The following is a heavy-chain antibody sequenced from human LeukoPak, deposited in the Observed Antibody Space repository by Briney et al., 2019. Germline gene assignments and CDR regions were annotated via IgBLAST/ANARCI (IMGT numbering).Heavy chain of an antibody. Sequence: GGSLRLSCAASGFTFSSYGMHWVRQAPGKGLEWVAVISYDGSNKYYADSVKGRFTISRDNSKNTLYLQMSSLRAEDTAVYYCAKEGLRDGYNEDWGQGTLVTVSS. CDR1: GFTFSSYG. CDR2: ISYDGSNK. J-gene: IGHJ4*02. D-gene: IGHD5-24*01. V-gene: IGHV3-30*18. CDR3: AKEGLRDGYNED.